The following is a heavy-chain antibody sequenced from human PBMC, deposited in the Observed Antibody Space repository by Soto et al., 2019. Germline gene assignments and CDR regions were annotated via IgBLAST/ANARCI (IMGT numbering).Heavy chain of an antibody. CDR3: AKPQSYSSSWAHYFDY. J-gene: IGHJ4*02. CDR1: GFTFSSYG. CDR2: ISYDGSNK. D-gene: IGHD6-13*01. Sequence: GGSLRLSCAASGFTFSSYGMHWVRQAPGKGLEWVAVISYDGSNKYYADSVKGRFTISRDNSKNTLYLQMNSLRAEDTAVYYCAKPQSYSSSWAHYFDYWGQGT. V-gene: IGHV3-30*18.